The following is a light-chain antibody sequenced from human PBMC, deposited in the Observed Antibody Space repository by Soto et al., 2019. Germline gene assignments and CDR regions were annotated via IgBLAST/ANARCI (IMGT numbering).Light chain of an antibody. CDR1: SSDVGGYNY. CDR2: EVS. CDR3: SSYRSSSTNWL. Sequence: QSALTQPASVSGSRGQSITISCTGTSSDVGGYNYVSWYQQHPGKAPKLMIYEVSYRPSGVSDRFSGSKSGNTASLTISGLLAEDEGDYFCSSYRSSSTNWLFGGGTKVTVL. V-gene: IGLV2-14*01. J-gene: IGLJ3*02.